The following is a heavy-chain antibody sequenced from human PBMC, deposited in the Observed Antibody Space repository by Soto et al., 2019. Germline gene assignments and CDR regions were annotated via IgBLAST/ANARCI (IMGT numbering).Heavy chain of an antibody. J-gene: IGHJ4*02. V-gene: IGHV5-10-1*01. CDR3: ARLDTGYCTHGVCYTYYFDY. Sequence: VESLKISCKGSGYSFTSYWISWVRQMPGKGLEWMGRIDPSDSYTNYSPSFQGHVTISADKSISTAYLQWSSLKASDTAMYYCARLDTGYCTHGVCYTYYFDYWGQGTLVTVSS. CDR1: GYSFTSYW. CDR2: IDPSDSYT. D-gene: IGHD2-8*01.